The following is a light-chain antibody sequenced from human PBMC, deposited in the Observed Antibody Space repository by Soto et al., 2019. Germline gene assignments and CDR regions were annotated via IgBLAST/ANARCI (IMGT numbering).Light chain of an antibody. Sequence: QSALTQPASVSGSPGQSITISCTGTSSDVGNYNLVSWYQQHPDKAPKLVIYEGSKRPSGISNHFSGSKSGNTASLTISGLQAEDEADYYCSSYASNGNVVFGGGTKLTV. CDR3: SSYASNGNVV. V-gene: IGLV2-23*01. J-gene: IGLJ2*01. CDR1: SSDVGNYNL. CDR2: EGS.